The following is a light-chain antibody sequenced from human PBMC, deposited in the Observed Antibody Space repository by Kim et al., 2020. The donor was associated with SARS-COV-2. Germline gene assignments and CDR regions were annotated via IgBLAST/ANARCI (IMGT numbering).Light chain of an antibody. CDR1: KLGDKY. CDR2: QDS. J-gene: IGLJ2*01. CDR3: QAWDSRTVV. V-gene: IGLV3-1*01. Sequence: SYELTQPPSVSVSPGQTASITCSGDKLGDKYACWYQQKPGQSPVLVIYQDSKRPSGIPERFSGSYSGNTATLTISGTQAMDEADYYCQAWDSRTVVFGGG.